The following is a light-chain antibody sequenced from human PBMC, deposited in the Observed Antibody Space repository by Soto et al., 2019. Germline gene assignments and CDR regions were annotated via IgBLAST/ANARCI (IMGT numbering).Light chain of an antibody. V-gene: IGKV2-30*02. Sequence: DVVMTQSPLSLPVTLGQPASISCRSSQSLVHSDGTTYLNWFHQRPGQSPRRLIYKVSNRDSGVPDRFSGSGSDTDFTLKISGVEAEDVGVYYCMQGTHWPPYTVGQGTKVDSK. CDR3: MQGTHWPPYT. J-gene: IGKJ2*01. CDR1: QSLVHSDGTTY. CDR2: KVS.